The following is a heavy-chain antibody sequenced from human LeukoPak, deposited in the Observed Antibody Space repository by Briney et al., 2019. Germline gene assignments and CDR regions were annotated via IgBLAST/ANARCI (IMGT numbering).Heavy chain of an antibody. CDR3: ARDVVAAPGTWDY. CDR1: GGSISTFY. Sequence: SETLSLTCTVSGGSISTFYWTWIRKPAGRGLEWIGRIFTSGTTNYNPSLKSRVTMSVDTSKNQFSLKLSSVTAADTAVYYCARDVVAAPGTWDYWGQGTLVTVSS. V-gene: IGHV4-4*07. J-gene: IGHJ4*02. CDR2: IFTSGTT. D-gene: IGHD6-13*01.